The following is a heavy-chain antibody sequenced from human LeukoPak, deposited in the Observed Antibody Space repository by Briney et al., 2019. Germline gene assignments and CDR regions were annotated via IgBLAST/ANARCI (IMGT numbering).Heavy chain of an antibody. Sequence: SETLSLTCAVSGGSISSGGYSWSWIRQPPGKGLEWIGYIYHSGSTYYNPSLKSRVTISVDRSKNQFSLKLSSVTAADTAVYHCARSDGYDSSGYYENWGQGTLVTVSS. D-gene: IGHD3-22*01. CDR1: GGSISSGGYS. V-gene: IGHV4-30-2*01. CDR2: IYHSGST. J-gene: IGHJ4*02. CDR3: ARSDGYDSSGYYEN.